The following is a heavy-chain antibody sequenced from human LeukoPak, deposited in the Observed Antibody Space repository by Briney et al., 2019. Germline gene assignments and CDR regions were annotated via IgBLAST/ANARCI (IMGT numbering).Heavy chain of an antibody. D-gene: IGHD2-2*02. CDR3: ARVLAGGRCSSTSCYIPGFDY. CDR1: GFTFSSSN. V-gene: IGHV3-21*01. CDR2: ISSSSSYI. J-gene: IGHJ4*02. Sequence: GGSLSLSCAASGFTFSSSNMNWVRQAPGKGLEWVSSISSSSSYIYYADSVKGRFTISRDNAKNSLYLQMNSLRAEDTAVYYCARVLAGGRCSSTSCYIPGFDYWGQGTLVTVSS.